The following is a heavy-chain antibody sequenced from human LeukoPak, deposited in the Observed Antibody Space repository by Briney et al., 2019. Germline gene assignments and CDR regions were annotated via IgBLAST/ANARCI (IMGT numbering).Heavy chain of an antibody. D-gene: IGHD6-19*01. J-gene: IGHJ4*02. CDR2: INHSGST. CDR1: GGSFSGYY. V-gene: IGHV4-34*01. Sequence: SETLSLTCAVCGGSFSGYYWSWLRQPPGKGLEWIGEINHSGSTNYNPSLKSRVTISVDTSKNQFSLKLSSVTAADTAVYYCASFSSGWGTFDYWGQGTLVTVSS. CDR3: ASFSSGWGTFDY.